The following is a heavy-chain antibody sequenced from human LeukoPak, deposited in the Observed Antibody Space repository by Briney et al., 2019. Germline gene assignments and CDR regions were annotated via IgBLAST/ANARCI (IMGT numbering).Heavy chain of an antibody. CDR1: GGSFNGYY. V-gene: IGHV4-34*01. CDR2: INHSGST. CDR3: ARRYGSGSSGTFDY. Sequence: SETLSLTCAVYGGSFNGYYWSWIRQPPGKGLEWIGEINHSGSTNYNPSLKSRVTISVDTSKNQFSLKLSSVTAADTAVYYCARRYGSGSSGTFDYWGQGTLVTVSS. D-gene: IGHD3-10*01. J-gene: IGHJ4*02.